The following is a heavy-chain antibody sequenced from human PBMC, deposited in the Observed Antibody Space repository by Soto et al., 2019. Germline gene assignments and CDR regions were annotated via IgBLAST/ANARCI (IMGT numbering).Heavy chain of an antibody. CDR2: IYPGDSDT. CDR3: AREDRRSGGWKPYYYGMDV. Sequence: GESLKISGNGSGYSFTSYWIGWVRQMPGKGLEWMGIIYPGDSDTRYSPSFQGQVTISADKSISTAYLQWSSLKASDTAMYYCAREDRRSGGWKPYYYGMDVWGQGTTVTVSS. V-gene: IGHV5-51*01. D-gene: IGHD6-19*01. CDR1: GYSFTSYW. J-gene: IGHJ6*02.